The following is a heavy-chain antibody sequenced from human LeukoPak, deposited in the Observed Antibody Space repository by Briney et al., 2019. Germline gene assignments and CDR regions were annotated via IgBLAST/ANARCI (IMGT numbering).Heavy chain of an antibody. CDR1: GGSFSGYY. J-gene: IGHJ4*02. CDR2: INHSGST. CDR3: ASITGFLGNNWGSADY. Sequence: SETLSLTCAVYGGSFSGYYWSWIRQPPGKGLEWIGEINHSGSTNYNPSLKSRVTISVDTSKNQFSLKLSSVTAADTAVYYCASITGFLGNNWGSADYWGQGTLVTVSS. V-gene: IGHV4-34*01. D-gene: IGHD7-27*01.